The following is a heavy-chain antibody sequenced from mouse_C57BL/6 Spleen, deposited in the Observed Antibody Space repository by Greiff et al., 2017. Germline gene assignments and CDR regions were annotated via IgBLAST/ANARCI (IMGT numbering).Heavy chain of an antibody. CDR1: GYTFTSYR. Sequence: QVQLQQPGAELVMPGASVKLSCKASGYTFTSYRMHWVKQRPGQGLEWIGEIDPSDSYTNYTQKFKGKSTLTVDKSSSTAYMQLSSLTSKDSAVYYCARTYYGSSYSYWYFDVWGTGTTVTVSS. CDR3: ARTYYGSSYSYWYFDV. V-gene: IGHV1-69*01. CDR2: IDPSDSYT. J-gene: IGHJ1*03. D-gene: IGHD1-1*01.